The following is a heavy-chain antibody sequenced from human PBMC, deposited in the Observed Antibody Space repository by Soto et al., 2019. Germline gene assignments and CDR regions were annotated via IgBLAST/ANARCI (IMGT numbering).Heavy chain of an antibody. V-gene: IGHV3-23*01. D-gene: IGHD3-3*01. CDR3: ARGNKHNEFWSGFVGYYYYYAMDV. CDR1: AGNCSSYA. J-gene: IGHJ6*02. Sequence: PVVSLRLCCVVAAGNCSSYAMSWVRQAPGKGLAWVSAVSGSGGNTYYADSVKGRFTISRDNSKNTLYLQMNSLRAEDTAVYYCARGNKHNEFWSGFVGYYYYYAMDVWGQGTTVTVSS. CDR2: VSGSGGNT.